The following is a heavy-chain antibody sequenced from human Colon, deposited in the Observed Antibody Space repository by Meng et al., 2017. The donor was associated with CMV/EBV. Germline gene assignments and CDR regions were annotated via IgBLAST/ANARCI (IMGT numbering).Heavy chain of an antibody. D-gene: IGHD1-26*01. CDR1: GYTFTSYG. J-gene: IGHJ4*02. CDR3: AREVVGATWFDF. CDR2: VNPTSGDT. Sequence: ASVKVSCKASGYTFTSYGISWVRQAPGQGLQWMGWVNPTSGDTKYAQEFQGRVSMTTDSSINTAYMELTSLRSDDTAVYYCAREVVGATWFDFWGQGTLVTVSS. V-gene: IGHV1-2*02.